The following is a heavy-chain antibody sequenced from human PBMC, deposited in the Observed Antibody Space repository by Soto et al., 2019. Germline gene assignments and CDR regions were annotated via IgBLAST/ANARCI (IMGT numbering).Heavy chain of an antibody. V-gene: IGHV3-53*01. Sequence: PGGSLRLSCAVSGFTVSNNYMSWVRQAPGKGLEGVSVIYSGGYTAYGDSVKGRFTISRDNSKNTLYLQMNSLRADDTAVYYCAKDRPSGYSSSWPNWFDPWGQGTRVTVSS. CDR3: AKDRPSGYSSSWPNWFDP. CDR1: GFTVSNNY. J-gene: IGHJ5*02. CDR2: IYSGGYT. D-gene: IGHD6-13*01.